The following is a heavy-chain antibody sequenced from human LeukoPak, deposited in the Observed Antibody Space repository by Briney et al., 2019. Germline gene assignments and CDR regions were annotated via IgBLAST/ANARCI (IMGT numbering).Heavy chain of an antibody. D-gene: IGHD1-26*01. J-gene: IGHJ6*02. CDR3: ARLSGSHYGLYYYGMDV. CDR2: IKQDGSEK. V-gene: IGHV3-7*01. Sequence: GGSLRLSCAASGFTLGSYWLSWVRQAPGKGLEWVANIKQDGSEKYCVDSVKGRFTISRDNAKNSLYLQMNNLRAEDSAIYYCARLSGSHYGLYYYGMDVWGQGTTVTVSS. CDR1: GFTLGSYW.